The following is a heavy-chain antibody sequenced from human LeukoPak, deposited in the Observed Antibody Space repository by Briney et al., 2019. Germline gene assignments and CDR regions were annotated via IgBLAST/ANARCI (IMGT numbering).Heavy chain of an antibody. J-gene: IGHJ4*02. CDR2: IYYSGST. CDR1: GGSISSYY. Sequence: SETLSLTCTVSGGSISSYYWSWIRQPPGKGLEWIGYIYYSGSTNYNPSLKSRVTISVDTSKNQFSLKLSSVTAADTAVYYCARDLFSSTSCYERGFDYWGQGTLVTVSS. V-gene: IGHV4-59*01. D-gene: IGHD2-2*01. CDR3: ARDLFSSTSCYERGFDY.